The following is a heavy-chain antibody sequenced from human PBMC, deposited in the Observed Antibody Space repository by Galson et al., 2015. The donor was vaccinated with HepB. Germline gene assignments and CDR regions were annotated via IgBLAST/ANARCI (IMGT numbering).Heavy chain of an antibody. CDR1: GYRFSIYS. D-gene: IGHD3-3*02. J-gene: IGHJ5*02. Sequence: QSGAEVKKPGESLKISCKGSGYRFSIYSIAWVRQKPGKGLEWMGIINSGDSETRYSPSFQGQVTMSVDKSTNTAYLQWSRLKASTSPFYYCASPAAGISGWLDPWGQGTLVIVSS. V-gene: IGHV5-51*03. CDR3: ASPAAGISGWLDP. CDR2: INSGDSET.